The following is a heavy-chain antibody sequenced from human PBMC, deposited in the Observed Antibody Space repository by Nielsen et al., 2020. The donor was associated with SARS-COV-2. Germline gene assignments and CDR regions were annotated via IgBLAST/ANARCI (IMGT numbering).Heavy chain of an antibody. CDR2: ISYDGSNK. CDR1: GFTFSSYG. J-gene: IGHJ6*02. CDR3: AKSGPDNDAQLWPYYYYGMDV. D-gene: IGHD5-18*01. V-gene: IGHV3-30*18. Sequence: GESLKISCAASGFTFSSYGMHWVRQAPGKGLEWVAVISYDGSNKYYADSVQGRFTISRDNAKNSLYLQMNSLRAEDTALYYCAKSGPDNDAQLWPYYYYGMDVWGQGTTVTVSS.